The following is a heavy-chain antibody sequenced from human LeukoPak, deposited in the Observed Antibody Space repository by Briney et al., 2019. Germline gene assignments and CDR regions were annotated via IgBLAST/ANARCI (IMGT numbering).Heavy chain of an antibody. CDR3: TAGGVAMCPPEDY. D-gene: IGHD2-8*02. Sequence: PGGSLRLSCAASGFTLNNAWMSWVRQPPGTGLEWVGRVKSKADGGTIDYAAPVKGRFNISRDDSKNTLYLQMNSLKTEDTAVYYCTAGGVAMCPPEDYWGQGTLVTVSS. CDR1: GFTLNNAW. CDR2: VKSKADGGTI. V-gene: IGHV3-15*01. J-gene: IGHJ4*02.